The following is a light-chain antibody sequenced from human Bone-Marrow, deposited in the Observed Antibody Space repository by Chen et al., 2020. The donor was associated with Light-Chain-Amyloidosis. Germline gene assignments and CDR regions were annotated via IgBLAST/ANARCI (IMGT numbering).Light chain of an antibody. CDR1: NIGSTS. V-gene: IGLV3-21*02. J-gene: IGLJ3*02. CDR2: DDS. Sequence: SYVLTQPSSVSVAPGQTATIACGGNNIGSTSVHWYQQTPGQAPLLVVYDDSDRPSGIPERLSGSNSGNTATLTISRVDAWDEADYYCQVWDRSSDRPVFGGGPKLTVL. CDR3: QVWDRSSDRPV.